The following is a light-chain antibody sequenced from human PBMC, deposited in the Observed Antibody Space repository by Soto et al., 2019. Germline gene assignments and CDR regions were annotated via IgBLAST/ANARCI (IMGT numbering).Light chain of an antibody. CDR1: QSVSNNY. CDR2: GAS. Sequence: EMVLTQSPGTLSLSPGERATLSCRASQSVSNNYLAWYQQKPGQAPRLLIYGASNRATGIPDRFSGSGSGTDFTLTISRLEPEDFAVYYCQQYFISGTFGGVTKVDIK. CDR3: QQYFISGT. V-gene: IGKV3-20*01. J-gene: IGKJ4*02.